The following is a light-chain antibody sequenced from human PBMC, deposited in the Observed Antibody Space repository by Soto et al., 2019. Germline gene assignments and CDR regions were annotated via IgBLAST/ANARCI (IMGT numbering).Light chain of an antibody. J-gene: IGLJ1*01. CDR2: EVS. CDR3: CSYAGSRTYV. Sequence: QSVLTQPASVSGSPGQSITISCTGTSSDIGSYNLVSWYQQHPGKAPKLMIYEVSKRPSGVSNRFSGSKSGNTASLTISGLQAEDEADYHCCSYAGSRTYVFGIGTKLTVL. V-gene: IGLV2-23*02. CDR1: SSDIGSYNL.